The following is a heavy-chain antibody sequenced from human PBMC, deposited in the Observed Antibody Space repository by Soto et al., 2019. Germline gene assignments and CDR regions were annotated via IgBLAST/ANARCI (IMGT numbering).Heavy chain of an antibody. CDR2: INHRGRT. J-gene: IGHJ5*02. D-gene: IGHD3-10*01. CDR1: GGSFSGYS. Sequence: SETLSLTCAVYGGSFSGYSWSWIRQPPGKGLEWIGEINHRGRTNYNPSLKSRVTISVDTSKNQFSLKLTSVTAADTAVYYCARGLWFGELSNWFDPWGQGSLVT. V-gene: IGHV4-34*01. CDR3: ARGLWFGELSNWFDP.